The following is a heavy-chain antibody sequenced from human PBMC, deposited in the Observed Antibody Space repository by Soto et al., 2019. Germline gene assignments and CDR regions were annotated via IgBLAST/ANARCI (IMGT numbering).Heavy chain of an antibody. CDR2: MSNDGSNE. Sequence: LRLSCVASGFTFSAYGMHWVRQAPDKGLEWVAVMSNDGSNEYYADSVKGRFTISRDNSKNMLYLQMNSLRTEDTAVYYCAKGSSSVYYYYYGIDVWGQGTTVTVSS. CDR1: GFTFSAYG. CDR3: AKGSSSVYYYYYGIDV. J-gene: IGHJ6*02. V-gene: IGHV3-30*18. D-gene: IGHD6-6*01.